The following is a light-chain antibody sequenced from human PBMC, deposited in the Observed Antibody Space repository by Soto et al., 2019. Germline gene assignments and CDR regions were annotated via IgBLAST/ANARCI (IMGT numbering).Light chain of an antibody. CDR2: RNN. V-gene: IGLV1-47*01. J-gene: IGLJ2*01. Sequence: QSVLTQPPSASGTPGQRVTISCSGSSSNIGSNYVYWYQQLPGTAPKLLIYRNNQLPSGVPDRFSGSKAGTSASLAISGLRSEDEADYYCAAWEDSLSAVVFGGGTKLTVL. CDR1: SSNIGSNY. CDR3: AAWEDSLSAVV.